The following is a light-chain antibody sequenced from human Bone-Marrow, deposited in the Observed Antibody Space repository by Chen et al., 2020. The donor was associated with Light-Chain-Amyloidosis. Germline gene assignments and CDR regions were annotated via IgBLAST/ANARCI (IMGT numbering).Light chain of an antibody. CDR2: EVT. CDR1: SRDVGGDNH. J-gene: IGLJ1*01. Sequence: QSALTQPASVSGSPGQSITISCTGTSRDVGGDNHVSWYQQHPDKAPKLMIYEVTNRPSWVPDRVSGSKSDNTASLTISGLQTEDEADYCCSSYTITNTLVFGSGTRVTVL. V-gene: IGLV2-14*01. CDR3: SSYTITNTLV.